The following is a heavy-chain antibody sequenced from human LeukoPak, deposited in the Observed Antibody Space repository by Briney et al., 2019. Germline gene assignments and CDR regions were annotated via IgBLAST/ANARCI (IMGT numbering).Heavy chain of an antibody. CDR3: ARPAYDYGITFDY. Sequence: PGRSLRLSCAASGFTFSSYGMHWVRQAPGKGLEWVAVIWYDGSNKYYADSVKGRFTISRDNSENTLYLQMNSLRAEDTAVYYCARPAYDYGITFDYWGQGTLVTVSS. CDR1: GFTFSSYG. J-gene: IGHJ4*02. V-gene: IGHV3-33*01. CDR2: IWYDGSNK. D-gene: IGHD4-17*01.